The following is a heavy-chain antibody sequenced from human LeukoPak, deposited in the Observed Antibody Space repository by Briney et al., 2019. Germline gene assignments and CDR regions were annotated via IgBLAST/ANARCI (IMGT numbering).Heavy chain of an antibody. CDR1: GGSISSSSYY. V-gene: IGHV4-39*07. J-gene: IGHJ3*02. Sequence: SETLSLTCTVSGGSISSSSYYWSWIRQPPGKGLEWIGEINHSGSTNYNPSLKSRVTISVDTSKNQFSLKLSSVTAADTAVYYCVKEVVTYVAAFDIWGQGAMVTVSS. D-gene: IGHD2-21*02. CDR2: INHSGST. CDR3: VKEVVTYVAAFDI.